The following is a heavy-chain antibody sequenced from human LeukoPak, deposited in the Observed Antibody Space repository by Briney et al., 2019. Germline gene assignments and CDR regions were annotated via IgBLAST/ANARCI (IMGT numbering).Heavy chain of an antibody. V-gene: IGHV3-48*04. J-gene: IGHJ6*02. CDR2: ISSSSSTI. CDR1: RFTFSSCA. Sequence: GGSLRLSCAASRFTFSSCAMSWVRQAPGKGLEWVSYISSSSSTIYYADSVKGRFTISRDNAKNSLYLQMNSLRAEDTAVYYCARDAGHQLSRRNYYVMDVWGQGTTVTVSS. CDR3: ARDAGHQLSRRNYYVMDV. D-gene: IGHD2-2*01.